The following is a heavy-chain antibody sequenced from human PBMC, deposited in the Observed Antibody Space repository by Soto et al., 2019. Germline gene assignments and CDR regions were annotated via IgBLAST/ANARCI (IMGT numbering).Heavy chain of an antibody. Sequence: ASVKVSCKASGYTFTGYYMHWVRQAPGQGLEWMGWINPNSGGTNYAQKFQGWVTMTRDTSISTAYMELSRLRSDDTAVYYCASHIGPDDIVVVVAATHYPYSYYGMDVWGQGTTVTVSS. CDR2: INPNSGGT. CDR3: ASHIGPDDIVVVVAATHYPYSYYGMDV. D-gene: IGHD2-15*01. CDR1: GYTFTGYY. V-gene: IGHV1-2*04. J-gene: IGHJ6*02.